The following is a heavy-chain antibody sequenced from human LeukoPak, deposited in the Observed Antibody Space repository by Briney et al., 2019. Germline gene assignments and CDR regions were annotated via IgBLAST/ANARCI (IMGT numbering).Heavy chain of an antibody. CDR1: GFMFDHYA. J-gene: IGHJ4*02. CDR3: AKEVASTLPYYFDW. CDR2: ITGIGGGT. Sequence: GGSLRLSCAGSGFMFDHYAMNWVRQAPGRGLEWVSVITGIGGGTYYAESVEGRFTVSRDNSKNTVYLQMNSLRADDTAVYYCAKEVASTLPYYFDWWGQGTLATVAS. V-gene: IGHV3-23*01. D-gene: IGHD2-15*01.